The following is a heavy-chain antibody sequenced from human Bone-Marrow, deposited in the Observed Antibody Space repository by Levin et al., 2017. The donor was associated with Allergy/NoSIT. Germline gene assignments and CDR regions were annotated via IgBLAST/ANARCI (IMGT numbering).Heavy chain of an antibody. CDR2: IHSDGSTT. J-gene: IGHJ4*02. CDR3: TRDLRGASYRNFDY. Sequence: ASVKVSCAASGFTFSNYVMHWVRQAPGKGLLWVSRIHSDGSTTAYADSVKGRFTISRDNAENTLYLEMNSLRVDDTAVYYCTRDLRGASYRNFDYWGQGTLVTVSS. V-gene: IGHV3-74*01. D-gene: IGHD3-16*02. CDR1: GFTFSNYV.